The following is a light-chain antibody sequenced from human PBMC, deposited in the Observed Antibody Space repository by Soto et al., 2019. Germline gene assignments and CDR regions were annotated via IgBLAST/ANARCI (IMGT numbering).Light chain of an antibody. CDR3: SACDGSLNHIL. CDR2: SDN. CDR1: WSNLGSNT. Sequence: QSALTQAHSASGAPGHRVSISCSGGWSNLGSNTLNWCQKLPGTAPKLLIYSDNQRPFGVPDRFSGAKSGASASLSIAGLQSEDEADYYCSACDGSLNHILFGGGTKLPVL. V-gene: IGLV1-44*01. J-gene: IGLJ2*01.